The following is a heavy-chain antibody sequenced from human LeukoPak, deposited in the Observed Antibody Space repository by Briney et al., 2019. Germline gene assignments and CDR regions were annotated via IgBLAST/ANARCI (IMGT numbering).Heavy chain of an antibody. J-gene: IGHJ5*02. CDR2: INSDGSST. CDR3: ARDPRYCSGGSCYSYNWFDP. CDR1: GFNFRQAW. D-gene: IGHD2-15*01. Sequence: GGSLRLSCAASGFNFRQAWMSWVRQAPGKGLVWVSRINSDGSSTSYADSVKGRFTISRDNAKNTLYLQMNSLRAEDTAVYYCARDPRYCSGGSCYSYNWFDPWGQGTLVTVSS. V-gene: IGHV3-74*01.